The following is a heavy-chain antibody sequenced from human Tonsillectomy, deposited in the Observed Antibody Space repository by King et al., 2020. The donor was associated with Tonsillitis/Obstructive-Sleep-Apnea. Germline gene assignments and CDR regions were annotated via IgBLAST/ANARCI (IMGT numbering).Heavy chain of an antibody. Sequence: TLKESGPALVKPPQTLTLTCTFSGFSLTTSGMCVSWIRQPPGKALEWLARIDWDDNKDYSASLKTRLTISKDTSKRQVVLTMTNMDPVDTATYYCARMYADPQYYMDVWGKGTTVTVSS. J-gene: IGHJ6*03. CDR2: IDWDDNK. V-gene: IGHV2-70*11. CDR1: GFSLTTSGMC. CDR3: ARMYADPQYYMDV.